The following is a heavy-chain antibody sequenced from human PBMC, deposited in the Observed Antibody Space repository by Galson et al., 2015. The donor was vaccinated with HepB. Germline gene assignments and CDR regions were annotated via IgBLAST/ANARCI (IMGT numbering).Heavy chain of an antibody. V-gene: IGHV1-69*13. J-gene: IGHJ3*02. CDR3: ASTPPPYYYDSSGYEEDAFDI. D-gene: IGHD3-22*01. CDR2: IIPIFGIA. CDR1: GGTFSSYA. Sequence: SVTVSCKASGGTFSSYAISWVRQAPGQGLEWMGGIIPIFGIANYAQKFQGRVTITADESTSTAYMELSSLRSEDTAVYYCASTPPPYYYDSSGYEEDAFDIWGQGTMVTVSS.